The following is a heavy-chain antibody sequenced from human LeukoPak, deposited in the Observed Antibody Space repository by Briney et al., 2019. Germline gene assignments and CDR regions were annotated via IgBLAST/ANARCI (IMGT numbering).Heavy chain of an antibody. CDR1: GYTFTGYY. Sequence: ASVKVSCKASGYTFTGYYMHWVRQAPGQRLEWMGWINPNSGGTNYAQKFQGRVTMTRDTSISTAYMELSRLRSDDTAVYYCARDRGPAVPAAITSWNYYYMDVWGKGTTVTVSS. J-gene: IGHJ6*03. V-gene: IGHV1-2*02. CDR2: INPNSGGT. D-gene: IGHD2-2*01. CDR3: ARDRGPAVPAAITSWNYYYMDV.